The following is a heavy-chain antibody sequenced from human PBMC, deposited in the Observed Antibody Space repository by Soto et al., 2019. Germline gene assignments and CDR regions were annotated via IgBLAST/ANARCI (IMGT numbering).Heavy chain of an antibody. D-gene: IGHD6-19*01. J-gene: IGHJ5*02. Sequence: TRSLTCTVSGASSSRGFYYWSWIRQHPVKGREVIWCIYYSGSTYYKPCLESRFARSVYTSKNQLPLKLSSVTAADTAVYYCARAPGGAVAGKGPKGVWFDPWGQGPLVTVSS. CDR3: ARAPGGAVAGKGPKGVWFDP. CDR2: IYYSGST. V-gene: IGHV4-31*03. CDR1: GASSSRGFYY.